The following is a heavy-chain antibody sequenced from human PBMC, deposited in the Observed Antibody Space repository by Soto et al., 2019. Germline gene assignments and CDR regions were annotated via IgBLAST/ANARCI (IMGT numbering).Heavy chain of an antibody. V-gene: IGHV3-30*18. J-gene: IGHJ6*02. CDR3: AKDLGNTMVVVVIPKGGYGMDR. CDR2: ISYDGSNK. CDR1: GFTFSSYG. Sequence: QVQLVESGGGVVQPGRSLRLSCAASGFTFSSYGMHWVRQAPGKGLEWVAVISYDGSNKYYADSVKGRFTISRDNSKNXXYXQXXSLGAEDTAVYYCAKDLGNTMVVVVIPKGGYGMDRWGQGTTVTVSS. D-gene: IGHD3-22*01.